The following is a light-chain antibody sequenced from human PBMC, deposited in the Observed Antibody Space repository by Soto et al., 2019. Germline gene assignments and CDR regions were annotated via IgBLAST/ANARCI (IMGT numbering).Light chain of an antibody. CDR3: QQSDSLPIT. V-gene: IGKV1-33*01. CDR2: DAS. Sequence: DIQMTQSPSSLSASVGDRVTITCRASQDISNYLNWYRQRPGKAPKLLIYDASNLERGVPSRFSGTRSGTHFTFAITSLQPEDVATYYCQQSDSLPITFGQGTQLEI. J-gene: IGKJ5*01. CDR1: QDISNY.